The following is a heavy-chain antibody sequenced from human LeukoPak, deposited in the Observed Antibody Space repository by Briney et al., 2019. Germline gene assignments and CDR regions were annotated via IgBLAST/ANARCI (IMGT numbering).Heavy chain of an antibody. CDR2: ISYDGSNK. CDR1: GFTFNSYG. CDR3: AKDGGEIGIAVAGFLFDY. Sequence: PGGSLRLSCAASGFTFNSYGMHWVRQAPGKGLEWVALISYDGSNKYYADSVKGRFTISRDNSKNTLYLQMNSLRAEDTAVYYCAKDGGEIGIAVAGFLFDYWGQGTLVTVSS. J-gene: IGHJ4*02. V-gene: IGHV3-30*18. D-gene: IGHD6-19*01.